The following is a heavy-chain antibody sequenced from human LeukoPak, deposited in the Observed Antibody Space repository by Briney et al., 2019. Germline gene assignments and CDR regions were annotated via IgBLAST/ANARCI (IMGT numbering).Heavy chain of an antibody. CDR3: ARDPTGITFGGVIVRRYYFDY. V-gene: IGHV4-34*01. J-gene: IGHJ4*02. CDR1: GGSFSGYY. D-gene: IGHD3-16*02. CDR2: INHSGST. Sequence: PSETLSLTCAVYGGSFSGYYWSWIRQLPGKGLEWIGEINHSGSTNYNPSLKSRVTISVDTSKNQFSLKLSSVTAADTAVYYCARDPTGITFGGVIVRRYYFDYWGQGTLVTVSS.